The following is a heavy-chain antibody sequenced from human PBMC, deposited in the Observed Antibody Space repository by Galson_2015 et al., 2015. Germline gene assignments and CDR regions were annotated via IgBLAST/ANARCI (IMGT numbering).Heavy chain of an antibody. Sequence: SLRLSCAASGFSFSSYWLNWVRQAPGTGLEWVATIKHDGREKYYVDSVKGRVTISRDNAANLMYLQMNGLRAGDSAVYYCVAGIGWLPDYWGQGTRVTVSS. CDR1: GFSFSSYW. J-gene: IGHJ4*02. CDR2: IKHDGREK. CDR3: VAGIGWLPDY. V-gene: IGHV3-7*01. D-gene: IGHD6-19*01.